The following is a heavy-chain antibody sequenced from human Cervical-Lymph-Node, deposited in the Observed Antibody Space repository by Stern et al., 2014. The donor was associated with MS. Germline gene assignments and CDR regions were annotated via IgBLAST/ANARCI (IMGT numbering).Heavy chain of an antibody. D-gene: IGHD3-22*01. CDR3: TARGYFFDNTGYYSFDY. Sequence: EVQLVESGGGLVKPGGSLRLSCAASGFTFNNAWMNWVRQAPGKGLEWVGRIKGKRDGGTADYSAPVQGRFTISRDDSKTTLYLQMNSLKTEDTAVYYCTARGYFFDNTGYYSFDYWGQGTLVTVSS. J-gene: IGHJ4*02. CDR2: IKGKRDGGTA. V-gene: IGHV3-15*01. CDR1: GFTFNNAW.